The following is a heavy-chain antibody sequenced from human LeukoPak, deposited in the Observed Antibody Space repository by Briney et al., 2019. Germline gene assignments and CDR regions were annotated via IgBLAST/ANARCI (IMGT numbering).Heavy chain of an antibody. CDR3: ARASLKTYSSSWYGPFDY. V-gene: IGHV1-69*06. CDR1: GGTFSSYA. Sequence: SVKVSCKASGGTFSSYAISWVRQAPGQGLEWMGGIIPIFGTANYAQKFQGRVTITADKSTSTAYMELSSLRSEDTAVYYCARASLKTYSSSWYGPFDYWGQGTLVTVSS. D-gene: IGHD6-13*01. CDR2: IIPIFGTA. J-gene: IGHJ4*02.